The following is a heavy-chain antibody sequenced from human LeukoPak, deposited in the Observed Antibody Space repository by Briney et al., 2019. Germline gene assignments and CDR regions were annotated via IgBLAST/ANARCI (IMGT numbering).Heavy chain of an antibody. CDR1: GVTFSSYS. CDR2: ISSSSSYI. D-gene: IGHD6-13*01. CDR3: ARVKAAAGTGYMDV. J-gene: IGHJ6*03. V-gene: IGHV3-21*01. Sequence: GGSLRLACAASGVTFSSYSMNWGRQAPAKGLEWVSSISSSSSYIYYADSVKGRFTISRDNAKNSLYLQMNSLRAEDTAVYYCARVKAAAGTGYMDVWGKGTTVTVSS.